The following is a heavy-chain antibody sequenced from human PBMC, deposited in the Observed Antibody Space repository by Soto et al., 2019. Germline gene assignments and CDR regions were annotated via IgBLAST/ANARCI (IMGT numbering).Heavy chain of an antibody. J-gene: IGHJ4*02. CDR1: GGSISGYY. V-gene: IGHV4-59*01. D-gene: IGHD5-12*01. Sequence: TSETLSLTCTVSGGSISGYYWSWIRQPPGKRLEWIGYVYYSGSTNYNPSLKSRVTMSVDTSRNQFSLRLSSVTAADTAVYYCARDRGYRDYWGQGTLVTVSS. CDR2: VYYSGST. CDR3: ARDRGYRDY.